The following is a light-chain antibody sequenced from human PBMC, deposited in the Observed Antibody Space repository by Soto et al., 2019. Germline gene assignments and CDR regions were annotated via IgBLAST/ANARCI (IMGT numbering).Light chain of an antibody. V-gene: IGKV3D-15*01. CDR1: ETISRD. Sequence: IVMTQSPATLSVSPGEGATLSCRASETISRDLAGYQQKPGQSPRLLIFGALTRATGVPVRFSGSGSGTEFTLTVSSLQSEDVAVYFCQQYNKCPLTFGGGTRVEIK. CDR3: QQYNKCPLT. J-gene: IGKJ4*01. CDR2: GAL.